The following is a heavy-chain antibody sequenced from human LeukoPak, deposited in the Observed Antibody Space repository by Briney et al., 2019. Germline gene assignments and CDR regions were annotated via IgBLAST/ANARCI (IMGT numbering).Heavy chain of an antibody. CDR3: ARRLRYFDWLFDY. CDR1: GYTFTSYD. CDR2: MNPDSGNT. Sequence: ASVKVSCKASGYTFTSYDINWVRQATGQGLEWMGWMNPDSGNTGYAQKFQGRVTMTRNTSINTAYMELSSLRSEDTGVYYCARRLRYFDWLFDYWGQGTLVTVSS. V-gene: IGHV1-8*01. J-gene: IGHJ4*02. D-gene: IGHD3-9*01.